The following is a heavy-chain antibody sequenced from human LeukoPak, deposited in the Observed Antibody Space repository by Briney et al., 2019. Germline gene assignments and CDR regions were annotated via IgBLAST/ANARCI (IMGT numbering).Heavy chain of an antibody. CDR3: ASDSSGYLDAFDI. J-gene: IGHJ3*02. CDR2: IIPILGTA. V-gene: IGHV1-69*05. Sequence: SVKVSRKASGGTFSSYAISWVRQAPGQGLEGMGGIIPILGTANYAQKFQGRVTITTDESTSTAYMGLSSLRSEDTAVYYCASDSSGYLDAFDIWGQGTMVTVSS. D-gene: IGHD3-22*01. CDR1: GGTFSSYA.